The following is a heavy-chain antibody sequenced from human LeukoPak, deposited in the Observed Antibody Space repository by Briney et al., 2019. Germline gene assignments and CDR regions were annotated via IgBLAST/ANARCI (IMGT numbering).Heavy chain of an antibody. Sequence: ASVKVSFKASGYTFTSYDINWVRQATGQGLEWMGWMNPNSGNTGYAQKFQGRVTMTRNTSISTAYMELSSLRSEDTAVYYCANSLGRDGYNSPTFDYWGQGTLVTVSS. CDR1: GYTFTSYD. CDR2: MNPNSGNT. V-gene: IGHV1-8*01. CDR3: ANSLGRDGYNSPTFDY. D-gene: IGHD5-12*01. J-gene: IGHJ4*02.